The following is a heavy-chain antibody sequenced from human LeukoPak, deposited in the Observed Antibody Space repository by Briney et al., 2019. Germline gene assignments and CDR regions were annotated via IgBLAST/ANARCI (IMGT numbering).Heavy chain of an antibody. V-gene: IGHV1-46*01. CDR3: ARERRLAASYY. CDR2: INPSGGST. J-gene: IGHJ4*02. CDR1: GYTFTSYY. D-gene: IGHD6-13*01. Sequence: ASVKVSCKASGYTFTSYYMHWVRQAPGQGLEWMGIINPSGGSTSYAQKFQGRVTMTRDTSTSTVYMELSTLRSEDTAVYYCARERRLAASYYWGQGTLVAVTS.